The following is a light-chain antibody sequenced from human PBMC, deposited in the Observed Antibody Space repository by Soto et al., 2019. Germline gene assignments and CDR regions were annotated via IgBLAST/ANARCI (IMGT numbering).Light chain of an antibody. J-gene: IGKJ1*01. V-gene: IGKV3-15*01. Sequence: EIVMTQSPATLSVSPGERATLSCRASQSVSSNLAWYQQKPGQAPRLLIYGASTRATGIPARFSGSGSGTKFTLTISSLQSGDFAIYYCQQYNNWPPWTFGQGTKVDIK. CDR1: QSVSSN. CDR2: GAS. CDR3: QQYNNWPPWT.